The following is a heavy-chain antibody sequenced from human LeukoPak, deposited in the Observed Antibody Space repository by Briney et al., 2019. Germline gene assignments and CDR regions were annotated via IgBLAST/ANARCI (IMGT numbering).Heavy chain of an antibody. J-gene: IGHJ5*02. D-gene: IGHD6-13*01. V-gene: IGHV4-59*01. CDR3: ARFAYSSPPWNWFDP. CDR2: IYYSGSA. CDR1: GGSISSYY. Sequence: PSETLSLTCTDSGGSISSYYWSWIRQPPGKGLEWIGYIYYSGSANYNPSLKSRVTISVDTSKNQFSLKLSSVTAADTAVYYCARFAYSSPPWNWFDPWGQGTLVTVSS.